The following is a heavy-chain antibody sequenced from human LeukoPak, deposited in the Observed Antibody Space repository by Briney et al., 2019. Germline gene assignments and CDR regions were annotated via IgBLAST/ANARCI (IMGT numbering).Heavy chain of an antibody. CDR2: ISSSGSTI. V-gene: IGHV3-48*04. D-gene: IGHD4/OR15-4a*01. CDR1: GFTFSSYG. CDR3: ARVRTMVLSDY. Sequence: GGTLRLSCAASGFTFSSYGMNWVRQAPGKGLEWVSYISSSGSTIYYADSVKGRFTISRDNAKNSLYLQMNSLRAEDTAVYYCARVRTMVLSDYWGQGTLVTVSS. J-gene: IGHJ4*02.